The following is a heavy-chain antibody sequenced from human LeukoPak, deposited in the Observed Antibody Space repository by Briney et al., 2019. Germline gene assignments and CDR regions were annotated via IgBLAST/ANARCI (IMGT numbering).Heavy chain of an antibody. Sequence: SETLSLTCTVSGGSISSYYWSWIRQPAGKGLEWIGRIYTSGSTNYNPSLKSRVTISVDTSKNQFSLKLSSVTAADTAVYYCARGGGYRSSGYWGRYGMDVWGQGTTVTVSS. J-gene: IGHJ6*02. CDR1: GGSISSYY. CDR2: IYTSGST. D-gene: IGHD3-22*01. CDR3: ARGGGYRSSGYWGRYGMDV. V-gene: IGHV4-4*07.